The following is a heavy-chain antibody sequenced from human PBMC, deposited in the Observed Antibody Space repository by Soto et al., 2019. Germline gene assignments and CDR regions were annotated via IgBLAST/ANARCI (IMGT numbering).Heavy chain of an antibody. Sequence: QVQLVQSGAEVKKPGASVKVSCKASGYTFTSYGISWVRQAPGQGLEWMGWISAYNGNTNYAQKLQGSVTMTTDTPTSTASMELNSLRSDDTAVFYCARESGSSCHDYWGQGILVTVSS. CDR3: ARESGSSCHDY. V-gene: IGHV1-18*01. D-gene: IGHD6-13*01. J-gene: IGHJ4*02. CDR2: ISAYNGNT. CDR1: GYTFTSYG.